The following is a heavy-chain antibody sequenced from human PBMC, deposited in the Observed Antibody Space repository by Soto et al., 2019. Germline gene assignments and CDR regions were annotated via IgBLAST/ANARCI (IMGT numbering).Heavy chain of an antibody. J-gene: IGHJ4*02. CDR1: GGSFSGYY. V-gene: IGHV4-34*01. CDR2: INHSGST. D-gene: IGHD3-22*01. CDR3: ARGRFYYDSLGTFDY. Sequence: SETLSLTCAVYGGSFSGYYWIWIRQPPGKGLEWIGEINHSGSTNYNPSLKSRVTISVDTSKNQFSLKLSSVTAADTAVYYCARGRFYYDSLGTFDYWGQGTLVTVSS.